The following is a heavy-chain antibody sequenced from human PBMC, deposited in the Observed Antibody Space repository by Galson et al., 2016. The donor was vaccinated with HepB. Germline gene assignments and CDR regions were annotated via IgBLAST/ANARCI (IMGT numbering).Heavy chain of an antibody. J-gene: IGHJ4*02. D-gene: IGHD5-18*01. CDR1: GFTFSSYS. CDR3: ESIKQLWLRAEYYFDY. V-gene: IGHV3-21*01. Sequence: LRLSCAASGFTFSSYSMNWVRQAPGKGLEWVSSISSSSSYIYYADSVKGRFTISRDNAKNSLYLQMNRLRAEDTAVYYCESIKQLWLRAEYYFDYWGQGTLVTVSS. CDR2: ISSSSSYI.